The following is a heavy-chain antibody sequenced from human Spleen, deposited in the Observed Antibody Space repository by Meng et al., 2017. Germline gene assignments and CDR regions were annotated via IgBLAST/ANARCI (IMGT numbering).Heavy chain of an antibody. CDR1: GFSFSNSA. Sequence: GGSLRLSCSVSGFSFSNSAFTWVRQAPGKGLEWVSAISISGGRTYYADSVKGRFTISRDNAKNTLYLQMNSLRAEDTALYYYARAGDDAVDYWGQGTLVTVSS. J-gene: IGHJ4*02. D-gene: IGHD2-21*02. V-gene: IGHV3-23*01. CDR3: ARAGDDAVDY. CDR2: ISISGGRT.